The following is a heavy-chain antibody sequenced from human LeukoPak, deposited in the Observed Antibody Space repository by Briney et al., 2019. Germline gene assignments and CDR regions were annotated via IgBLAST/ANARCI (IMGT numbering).Heavy chain of an antibody. CDR3: ARAYYDILTGYWTSHDY. CDR2: IYPGDSGT. CDR1: GYSVTSYW. Sequence: GEPLKISCKGSGYSVTSYWIGWVRQMPGKGLEWMGIIYPGDSGTRYSPSFQGQVTISADKSISTAYLQWSSLKASDTAMYYCARAYYDILTGYWTSHDYWGQGTLVSVS. V-gene: IGHV5-51*01. D-gene: IGHD3-9*01. J-gene: IGHJ4*02.